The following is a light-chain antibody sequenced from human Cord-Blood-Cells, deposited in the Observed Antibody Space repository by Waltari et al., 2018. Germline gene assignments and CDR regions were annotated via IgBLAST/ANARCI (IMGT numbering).Light chain of an antibody. CDR3: QQSQT. V-gene: IGKV1-5*03. CDR1: QSISSW. CDR2: KAS. J-gene: IGKJ1*01. Sequence: DIQMTQSPSTLSASVGDRVTITCRASQSISSWLAWYQQKPGKAPKLLIYKASSLESGVPSRVSGSGSGTEFTLTISSLQPDDFATYYCQQSQTFGQGTKVEIK.